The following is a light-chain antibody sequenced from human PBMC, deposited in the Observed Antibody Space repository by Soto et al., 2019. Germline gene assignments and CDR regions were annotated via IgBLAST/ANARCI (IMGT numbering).Light chain of an antibody. CDR1: RSNIENNA. CDR2: YDD. J-gene: IGLJ1*01. Sequence: QSVLAQPPSVSEAPRQRVTISCSGSRSNIENNAVNWYQQLPGKAPKLLIYYDDLLPSGVSDRFSGSKSGTSASLAISGLQSEDEADYYCAAWDDSLNGNVFGTGTKVTVL. V-gene: IGLV1-36*01. CDR3: AAWDDSLNGNV.